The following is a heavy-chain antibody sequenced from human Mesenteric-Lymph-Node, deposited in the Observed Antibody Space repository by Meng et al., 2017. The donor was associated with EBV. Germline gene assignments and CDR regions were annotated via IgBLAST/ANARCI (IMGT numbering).Heavy chain of an antibody. V-gene: IGHV1-2*06. CDR1: GYTFTGYY. Sequence: QGQAVHAGAEVKEPGASAKVPCKASGYTFTGYYMHWVRQAPGQGLEWMGRINPNSGGTNYAQKFQGRVTMTRDTSISTAYMELSRLRSDDTAVYYCAVAVAGTGGYYFDYWGQGTLVTVSS. J-gene: IGHJ4*02. D-gene: IGHD6-19*01. CDR2: INPNSGGT. CDR3: AVAVAGTGGYYFDY.